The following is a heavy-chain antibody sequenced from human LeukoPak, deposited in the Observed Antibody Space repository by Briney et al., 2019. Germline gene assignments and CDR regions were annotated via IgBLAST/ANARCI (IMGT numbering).Heavy chain of an antibody. D-gene: IGHD1-26*01. CDR1: GGSINSSSDY. CDR3: SRESGAFCPFGY. J-gene: IGHJ4*02. CDR2: VSLAGQT. V-gene: IGHV4-39*07. Sequence: PSETLSLTCTVSGGSINSSSDYWGWIRQPPGQGLEWIGEVSLAGQTNYNPSLNGRVTMSLDESSNQLSLKLTSVTAADTAIYYCSRESGAFCPFGYWGQGTLVIVPS.